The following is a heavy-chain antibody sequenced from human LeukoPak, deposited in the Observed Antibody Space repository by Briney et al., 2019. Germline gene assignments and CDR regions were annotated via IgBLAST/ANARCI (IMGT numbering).Heavy chain of an antibody. CDR1: GFTFSSYG. J-gene: IGHJ4*02. Sequence: PGGSLRLSCAASGFTFSSYGMHWVRQAPGKGLEWFSAISGSGGSTYYADSVKGRFTISRDNSKNTLYLQMDSLRVDDTAVYYCARDSTDSSGKYWGQGTLVTVSS. CDR2: ISGSGGST. CDR3: ARDSTDSSGKY. V-gene: IGHV3-23*01. D-gene: IGHD3-22*01.